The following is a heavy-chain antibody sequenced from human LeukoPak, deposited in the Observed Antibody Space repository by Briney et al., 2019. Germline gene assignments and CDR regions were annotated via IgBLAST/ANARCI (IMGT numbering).Heavy chain of an antibody. CDR2: IYTTGST. D-gene: IGHD3-22*01. CDR3: ARDGDSRD. CDR1: GASISSYC. J-gene: IGHJ4*02. Sequence: PSETLSLTCTVSGASISSYCWSWIRQPAGRGLEWIGRIYTTGSTNYNPSLKSRVTMSVDTSKNQFSLKLTSVTAADTAVYYCARDGDSRDWGQGTLVTVSS. V-gene: IGHV4-4*07.